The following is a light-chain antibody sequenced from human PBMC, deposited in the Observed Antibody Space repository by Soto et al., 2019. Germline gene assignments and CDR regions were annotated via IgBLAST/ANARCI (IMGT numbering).Light chain of an antibody. CDR3: QKYYRPPMT. CDR1: QGISNY. J-gene: IGKJ5*01. Sequence: DIQMTQSPSSLSASVGDRVTITCRASQGISNYLAWYQQKPGKVPKLLIYAASTLQSGVPPRFSGSGSGTDFTLYISSLQPEDVGTYYCQKYYRPPMTFGQGTRLEIK. CDR2: AAS. V-gene: IGKV1-27*01.